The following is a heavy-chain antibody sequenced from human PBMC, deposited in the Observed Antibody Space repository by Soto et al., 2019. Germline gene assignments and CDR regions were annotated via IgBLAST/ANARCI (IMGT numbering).Heavy chain of an antibody. CDR2: IIPIFGTA. D-gene: IGHD2-2*01. V-gene: IGHV1-69*06. Sequence: SVKVSCEASGVTFSSYAISWARQAPGQGLEWMGGIIPIFGTANYAQKFQGRVTITADKSTSTAYMELSSLRSEDTAVYYCASGSVPGSAFDYWGQGTLVTVSS. CDR3: ASGSVPGSAFDY. CDR1: GVTFSSYA. J-gene: IGHJ4*02.